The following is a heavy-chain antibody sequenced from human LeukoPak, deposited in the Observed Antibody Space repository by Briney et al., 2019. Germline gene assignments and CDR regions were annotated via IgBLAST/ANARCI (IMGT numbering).Heavy chain of an antibody. CDR1: GFTFSDYY. CDR2: ISSSSSYT. D-gene: IGHD2-15*01. Sequence: GGSLRLSCAASGFTFSDYYMSWIRQAPGKGLEWVSYISSSSSYTNYADSVKGRLTISRDNAKNSLYLQMNSLRTEDTAVYYCARDLRYCSGGSCYTNWFDPWGQGTLVTVSS. V-gene: IGHV3-11*05. CDR3: ARDLRYCSGGSCYTNWFDP. J-gene: IGHJ5*02.